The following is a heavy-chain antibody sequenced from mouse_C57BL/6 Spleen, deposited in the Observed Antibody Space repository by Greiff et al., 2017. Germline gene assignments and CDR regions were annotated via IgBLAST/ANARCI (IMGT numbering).Heavy chain of an antibody. D-gene: IGHD1-1*01. Sequence: EVQLVESGGGLVKPGGSLKLSCAASGFTFSDYGMHWVRQAPEKGLEWVAYISSGSSTIYYADTVKGRFTISRDNAKNTLFLQMTSLRSEDTAMYYCAILYYYGSSGYAMDYWGQGTSVTVSS. CDR1: GFTFSDYG. J-gene: IGHJ4*01. V-gene: IGHV5-17*01. CDR2: ISSGSSTI. CDR3: AILYYYGSSGYAMDY.